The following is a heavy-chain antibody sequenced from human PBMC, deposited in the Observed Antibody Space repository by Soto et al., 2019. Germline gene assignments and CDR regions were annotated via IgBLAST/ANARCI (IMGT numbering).Heavy chain of an antibody. CDR2: ISGSGGST. CDR3: AGGQLLYNYYYYYGMDV. Sequence: PGGSLRLSCAASGFTFSSYAMSWVRQAPGKGLEWVSAISGSGGSTYYADSVKGRFTISRDNSKNTLYLQMNSLRAEDTAVYYSAGGQLLYNYYYYYGMDVWGQGTTVTVSS. J-gene: IGHJ6*02. D-gene: IGHD2-2*02. CDR1: GFTFSSYA. V-gene: IGHV3-23*01.